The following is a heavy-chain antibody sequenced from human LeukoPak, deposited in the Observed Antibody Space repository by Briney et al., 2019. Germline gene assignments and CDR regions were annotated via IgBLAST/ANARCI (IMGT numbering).Heavy chain of an antibody. CDR2: IIPIFGTA. D-gene: IGHD3-3*01. Sequence: SVKVSCKASGGTFSSYAISWVRQAPGQGLEWMGGIIPIFGTANYAQKFQGRVTITADESTSTAYMGLSSLRSEDTAVYYCASPGSGYVWNFDYWGQGTLVTVSS. V-gene: IGHV1-69*13. CDR1: GGTFSSYA. CDR3: ASPGSGYVWNFDY. J-gene: IGHJ4*02.